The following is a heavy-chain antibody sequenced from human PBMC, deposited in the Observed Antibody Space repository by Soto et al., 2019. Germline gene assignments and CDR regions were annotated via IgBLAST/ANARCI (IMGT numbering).Heavy chain of an antibody. Sequence: QVQLQQWGAGLLKPSETLSLTCAVYGGSFSGYYWSWIRQPPGKGLEWIGEINHSGSTNYNPSLKRRVTISVDTSKNQFSLKLSSVTAADTAVYYCARERDRRITIFGVVTTPYYFDYWGQGTLVTVSS. CDR2: INHSGST. CDR1: GGSFSGYY. J-gene: IGHJ4*02. CDR3: ARERDRRITIFGVVTTPYYFDY. D-gene: IGHD3-3*01. V-gene: IGHV4-34*01.